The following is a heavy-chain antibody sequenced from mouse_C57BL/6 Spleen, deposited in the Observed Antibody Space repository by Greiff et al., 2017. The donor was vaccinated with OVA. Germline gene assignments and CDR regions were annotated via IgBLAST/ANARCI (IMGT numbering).Heavy chain of an antibody. Sequence: VQLQESGAELVRPGASVTLSCKASGYTFTDYEMHWVKQTPVHGLEWIGAIDPETGGTAYNQTFKGKAILTADNSSNTAYMELRILTSEDSAVYYCTRTLWRGGHYFDYWGQGTTLTVSS. J-gene: IGHJ2*01. CDR2: IDPETGGT. CDR1: GYTFTDYE. V-gene: IGHV1-15*01. CDR3: TRTLWRGGHYFDY.